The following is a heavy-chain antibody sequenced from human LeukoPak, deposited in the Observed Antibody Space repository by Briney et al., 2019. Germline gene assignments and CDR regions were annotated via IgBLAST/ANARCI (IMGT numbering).Heavy chain of an antibody. J-gene: IGHJ4*02. D-gene: IGHD3-10*01. V-gene: IGHV3-33*01. Sequence: GRSLRLSCAASGFAFNTYAMHWVRQAPGQGLEWVALIWHDGSHKFYSNSVRGQFTISRDNSKNTVSLQMNNLRPEDTAVYYCAREISGSGSYPDFWGQGTLVTVSS. CDR2: IWHDGSHK. CDR3: AREISGSGSYPDF. CDR1: GFAFNTYA.